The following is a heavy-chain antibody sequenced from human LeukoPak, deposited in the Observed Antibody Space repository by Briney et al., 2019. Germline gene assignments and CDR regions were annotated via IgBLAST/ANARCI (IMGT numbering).Heavy chain of an antibody. CDR2: VSYDGSIK. Sequence: SGGSLRLSCAASGFTFSSYALHWVPQAPNKGLEWVAIVSYDGSIKYYADSVKGRFTISRDNSKNTLYLQMNSLRAEDTAVYYCARDHYSSGPYYFDYWGQGTLVTVSS. CDR3: ARDHYSSGPYYFDY. J-gene: IGHJ4*02. CDR1: GFTFSSYA. D-gene: IGHD6-19*01. V-gene: IGHV3-30-3*01.